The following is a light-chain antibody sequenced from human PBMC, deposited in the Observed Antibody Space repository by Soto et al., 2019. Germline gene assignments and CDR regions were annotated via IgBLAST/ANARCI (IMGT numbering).Light chain of an antibody. V-gene: IGLV1-51*01. Sequence: QSVLTQPPSVSAAPGQKVTIFCSGISSNIGNNYVSWYQHLPGTAPKLLIYDNNNRPSGIPDRFSGSKSGTSATLAITGLQTGDEADYYCATWDSSLSAAAFGPGTKLTVL. CDR3: ATWDSSLSAAA. J-gene: IGLJ1*01. CDR1: SSNIGNNY. CDR2: DNN.